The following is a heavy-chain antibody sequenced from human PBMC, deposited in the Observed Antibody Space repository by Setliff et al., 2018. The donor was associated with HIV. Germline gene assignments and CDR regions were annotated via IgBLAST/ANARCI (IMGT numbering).Heavy chain of an antibody. Sequence: PGESLKISCKGSGYSFTSYWIGWVRQMPGKGLEWMGIIYPGDSDTRYSPSFQGQVTISADKSISTAYLQWSSLKASDTAMYYCAREPGRVRGYSYGWDPVGIPNWYFDLWGRGTLVTVSS. J-gene: IGHJ2*01. CDR2: IYPGDSDT. CDR3: AREPGRVRGYSYGWDPVGIPNWYFDL. D-gene: IGHD5-18*01. V-gene: IGHV5-51*01. CDR1: GYSFTSYW.